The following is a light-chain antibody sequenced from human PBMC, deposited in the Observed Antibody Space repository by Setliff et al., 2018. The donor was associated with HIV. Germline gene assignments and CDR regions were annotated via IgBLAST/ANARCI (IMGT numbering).Light chain of an antibody. V-gene: IGLV2-14*03. Sequence: QSALTQPASVSGSPGQSITISCTGTSSDVGGYNYVSWYQQHPGKAPKLMIYDVSKRPSGVSNRFSGSKSGNTASLTISGLQAEDEADYYCSSYTSGSTLGVFGAGTKVTVL. J-gene: IGLJ1*01. CDR1: SSDVGGYNY. CDR2: DVS. CDR3: SSYTSGSTLGV.